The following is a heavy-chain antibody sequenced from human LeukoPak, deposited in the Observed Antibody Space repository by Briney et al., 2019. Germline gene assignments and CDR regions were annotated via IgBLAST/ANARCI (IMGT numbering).Heavy chain of an antibody. CDR3: ARGGQTSRSQFLLNDLGYKYYYGMDV. CDR2: INPNSGGT. J-gene: IGHJ6*02. V-gene: IGHV1-2*06. D-gene: IGHD3-22*01. Sequence: GASVKVSCKASGYTFTGYYMHWVRQAPGQGLEWMGRINPNSGGTNYAQKFQGRVTMTRDTSISTAYMELSRLRSDDTAVYYCARGGQTSRSQFLLNDLGYKYYYGMDVWGQGTTVTVSS. CDR1: GYTFTGYY.